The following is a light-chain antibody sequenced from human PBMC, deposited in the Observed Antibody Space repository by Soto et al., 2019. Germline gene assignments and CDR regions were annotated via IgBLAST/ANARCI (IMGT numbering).Light chain of an antibody. Sequence: EIVMTQSPATLSVSPGERATLSCRASQSVSSNLAWYQQKPGQAPRLLIYGASTRATGIPARFSGSGSGTEFTLTISSXQXXXXXXXXXXXXNXWPLTFGGGTKVEIK. CDR1: QSVSSN. CDR3: XXXNXWPLT. V-gene: IGKV3D-15*01. J-gene: IGKJ4*01. CDR2: GAS.